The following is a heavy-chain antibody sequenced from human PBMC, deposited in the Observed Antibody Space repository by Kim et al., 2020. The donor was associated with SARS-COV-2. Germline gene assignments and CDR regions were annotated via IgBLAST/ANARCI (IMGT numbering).Heavy chain of an antibody. CDR3: ARPPDRSRFGELLLDAFDI. CDR1: GGSISSSSYY. D-gene: IGHD3-10*02. CDR2: IYYSGST. Sequence: SETLSLTCTVSGGSISSSSYYWGWIRQPPGKGLEWIGSIYYSGSTYYNPSLKSRVTISVDTSKNQFSLKLSSVTAADTAVYYCARPPDRSRFGELLLDAFDIWGQGTMVTVSS. V-gene: IGHV4-39*01. J-gene: IGHJ3*02.